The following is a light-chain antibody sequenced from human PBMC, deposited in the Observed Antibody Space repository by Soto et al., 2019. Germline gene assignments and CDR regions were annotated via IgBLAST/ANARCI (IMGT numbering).Light chain of an antibody. CDR1: SSNIGSNT. CDR2: SNN. J-gene: IGLJ2*01. CDR3: ASWDDSLSAVV. V-gene: IGLV1-44*01. Sequence: QAVVTQPPSASETPGQRVTVSCSGGSSNIGSNTVNWYQQLPGTAPKLLIYSNNQRPSGVTDPFSGSKSGTSASLAISGLQSEDEADYYCASWDDSLSAVVFGGRTKLTVL.